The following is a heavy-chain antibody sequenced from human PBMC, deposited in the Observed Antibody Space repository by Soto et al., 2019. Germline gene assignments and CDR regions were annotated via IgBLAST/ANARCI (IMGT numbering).Heavy chain of an antibody. CDR1: VGSFSGYY. CDR2: INHSGST. D-gene: IGHD1-26*01. Sequence: PXETLSLTCAFYVGSFSGYYWSCIRHPPGKGLEWIGEINHSGSTNYNPSLKSRVTISVDTSKNQFSLKLSSVTAADTAVYYCASRMGAHPEGAFDIWGQATMSSVSS. J-gene: IGHJ3*02. V-gene: IGHV4-34*01. CDR3: ASRMGAHPEGAFDI.